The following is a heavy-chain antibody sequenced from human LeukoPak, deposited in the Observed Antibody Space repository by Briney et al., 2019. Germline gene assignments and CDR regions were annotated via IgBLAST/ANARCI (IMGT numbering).Heavy chain of an antibody. Sequence: GGSLTLPCAASGFTFGGSARHWVRQASGKGLEWVGRVRSKANTYATAYAASVKGRFTISRDDSKNTAYLQMNSLKTEDTAVYYCTQGGGGYDYDALDIWGQGTMVTVSS. CDR1: GFTFGGSA. J-gene: IGHJ3*02. CDR2: VRSKANTYAT. V-gene: IGHV3-73*01. D-gene: IGHD5-12*01. CDR3: TQGGGGYDYDALDI.